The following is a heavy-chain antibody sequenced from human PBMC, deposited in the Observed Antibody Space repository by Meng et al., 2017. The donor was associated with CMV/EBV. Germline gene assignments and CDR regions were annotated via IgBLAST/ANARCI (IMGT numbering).Heavy chain of an antibody. CDR1: GGSFSGYY. J-gene: IGHJ6*02. Sequence: SETLSLTCAVYGGSFSGYYWSWIRQPPGKGLEWIGEINHSGSTNYNPSLKSRVTISVDTSKNQFPLKLSSVTAADTAVYYCARGMSGRYGYYYYYYGMDVWGQGTTVTVSS. V-gene: IGHV4-34*01. CDR3: ARGMSGRYGYYYYYYGMDV. D-gene: IGHD3-3*01. CDR2: INHSGST.